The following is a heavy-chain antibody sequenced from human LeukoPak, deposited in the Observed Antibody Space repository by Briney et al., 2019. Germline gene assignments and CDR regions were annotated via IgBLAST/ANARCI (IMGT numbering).Heavy chain of an antibody. Sequence: MSSETLSLTCTVSGGSISNYYWSWIWQPPGKGLEWIGYIYYSGSTNYNPSLKSRVTISVDTSKNQFSLKLSSVTAADTAVYYCARVVPAAIHPHYWYFDLWGRGTLVTVSS. J-gene: IGHJ2*01. CDR3: ARVVPAAIHPHYWYFDL. CDR1: GGSISNYY. CDR2: IYYSGST. D-gene: IGHD2-2*01. V-gene: IGHV4-59*01.